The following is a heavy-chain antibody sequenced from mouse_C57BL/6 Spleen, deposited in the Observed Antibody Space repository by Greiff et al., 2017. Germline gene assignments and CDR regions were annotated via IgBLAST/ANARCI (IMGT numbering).Heavy chain of an antibody. J-gene: IGHJ2*01. CDR1: GYSFTGYF. CDR2: INPYNGDT. D-gene: IGHD1-1*01. V-gene: IGHV1-20*01. CDR3: ARATTTYFDY. Sequence: EVQRVESGPELVKPGDSVKISCKASGYSFTGYFMNWVMQSHGKSLEWIGRINPYNGDTFYNQKFKGKATLTVDKSSSTAHMELRSLTSEDSAVYYCARATTTYFDYWGQGTTLTVSS.